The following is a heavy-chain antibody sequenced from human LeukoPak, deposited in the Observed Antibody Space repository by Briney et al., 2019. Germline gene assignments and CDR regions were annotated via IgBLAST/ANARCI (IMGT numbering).Heavy chain of an antibody. D-gene: IGHD3-22*01. CDR3: AGVKYYYDSSGSGHDAFDI. V-gene: IGHV4-34*01. CDR1: GGSFSGYY. CDR2: INHSGST. J-gene: IGHJ3*02. Sequence: SETLSLTCAVYGGSFSGYYWSWIRQPPGKGLEWIGEINHSGSTNYNPSLKSRVTISVDTSKNQFSLKLSSVTAADTAVYYCAGVKYYYDSSGSGHDAFDIWGQGTMVTVSS.